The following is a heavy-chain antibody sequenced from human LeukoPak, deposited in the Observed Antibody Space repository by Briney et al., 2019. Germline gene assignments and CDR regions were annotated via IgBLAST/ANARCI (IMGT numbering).Heavy chain of an antibody. CDR2: INHSGST. CDR1: GGSFSGYY. V-gene: IGHV4-34*01. J-gene: IGHJ4*02. D-gene: IGHD3-10*01. Sequence: SETLSLTCAVYGGSFSGYYWSWIRQPPGKGLEWIGEINHSGSTNYNPSLKSRVPISVDTSKNQFSLKLSSVTAADTAVYYCARVLTMARDFDYWGQGTLVTVSS. CDR3: ARVLTMARDFDY.